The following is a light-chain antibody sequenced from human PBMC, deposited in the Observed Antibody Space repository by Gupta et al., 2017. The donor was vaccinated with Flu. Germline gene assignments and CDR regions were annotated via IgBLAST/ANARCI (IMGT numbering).Light chain of an antibody. CDR3: SSYAGSNNLGV. J-gene: IGLJ1*01. Sequence: VTIACTGTSSDVGGYNYVSWYQQHPGKAPKLMIYEVSKRPSGVPDRFSGSKSGNTASLTVAGLQAEDEADYYCSSYAGSNNLGVFGTGTKVTVL. V-gene: IGLV2-8*01. CDR2: EVS. CDR1: SSDVGGYNY.